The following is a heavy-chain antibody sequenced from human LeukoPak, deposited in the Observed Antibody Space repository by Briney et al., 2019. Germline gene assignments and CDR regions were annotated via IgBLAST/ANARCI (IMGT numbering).Heavy chain of an antibody. CDR2: IDPNSGGT. CDR3: ARLADCSSSSCRSFDY. CDR1: GYTFTGYY. Sequence: ASVKVSCKASGYTFTGYYIHWLRQAPGQGLEWMGFIDPNSGGTNYAQKFQGRVTMTRDTSISTAYMELSRLRSDDTAVYYCARLADCSSSSCRSFDYWGQGTLVTVSS. D-gene: IGHD2-2*01. J-gene: IGHJ4*02. V-gene: IGHV1-2*02.